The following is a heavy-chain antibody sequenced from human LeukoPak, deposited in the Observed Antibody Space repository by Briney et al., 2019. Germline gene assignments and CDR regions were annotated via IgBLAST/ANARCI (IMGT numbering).Heavy chain of an antibody. CDR3: ARASPITVTAIYGMDV. V-gene: IGHV3-30*02. CDR2: INSNGGNK. Sequence: GGSVKLSCEASGYTFSSYDIHWVRQAPGKGLEWMGCINSNGGNKYYAETVKGRFTMSRDNSISTAYLEMSSLRAEDTAVYYCARASPITVTAIYGMDVWGQGTMVTVSS. CDR1: GYTFSSYD. J-gene: IGHJ6*02. D-gene: IGHD2-21*02.